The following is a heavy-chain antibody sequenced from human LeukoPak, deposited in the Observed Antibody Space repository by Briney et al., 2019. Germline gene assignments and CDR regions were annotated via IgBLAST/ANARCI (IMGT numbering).Heavy chain of an antibody. CDR1: GFTFGDYA. Sequence: GESLRLSCTTSGFTFGDYAMTWVRQAPGKGLEWVGFIRSKAYGGTTEYAASVKGRFTISRDDSKSIAYLQMNSLKTEDTAVYYCTRDQTPYNWGQGTLVTVSS. CDR2: IRSKAYGGTT. CDR3: TRDQTPYN. V-gene: IGHV3-49*04. J-gene: IGHJ4*02. D-gene: IGHD2-15*01.